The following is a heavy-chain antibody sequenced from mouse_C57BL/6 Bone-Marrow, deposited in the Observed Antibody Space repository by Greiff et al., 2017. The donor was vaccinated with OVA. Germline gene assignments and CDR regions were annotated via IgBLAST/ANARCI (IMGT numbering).Heavy chain of an antibody. V-gene: IGHV5-4*03. CDR1: GFTFSSYA. J-gene: IGHJ3*01. D-gene: IGHD2-2*01. CDR3: ASPLSTMVTRFAY. Sequence: EVKLMESGGGLVKPGGSLKLSCAASGFTFSSYAMSWVRQTPEKRLEWVATISDGGSYTYYPDNVKGRFTISRDNAKNNLYLQMSHLKSEDTAMYYCASPLSTMVTRFAYWGQGTLVTVSA. CDR2: ISDGGSYT.